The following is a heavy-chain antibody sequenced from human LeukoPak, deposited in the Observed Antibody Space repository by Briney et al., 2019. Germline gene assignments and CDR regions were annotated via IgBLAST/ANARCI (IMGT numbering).Heavy chain of an antibody. CDR3: ARPTGLRFFDY. D-gene: IGHD4-11*01. V-gene: IGHV5-51*01. Sequence: GESLKISCKGSGYSFTTYWIGWVREMPGKGLEWMGIIYPDDSDTRYSPSFQGQVTISADKSISTAYLQWSSLKASDTAMYYCARPTGLRFFDYWGQGTLVTVSS. CDR2: IYPDDSDT. CDR1: GYSFTTYW. J-gene: IGHJ4*02.